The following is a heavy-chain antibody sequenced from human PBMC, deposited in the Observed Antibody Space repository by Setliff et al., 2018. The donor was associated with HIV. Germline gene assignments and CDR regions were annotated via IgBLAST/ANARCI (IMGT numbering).Heavy chain of an antibody. CDR3: AKGESVGSGTVSLDY. J-gene: IGHJ4*02. CDR2: IYYSGST. Sequence: SETLSLTCAVYGGSFSGYYWSWIRQPPGKGLEWIGNIYYSGSTNYNPSLKSRVTISVDTSKNQFSLKLSSVTAADTAVYYCAKGESVGSGTVSLDYWGQGKLVTVSS. D-gene: IGHD3-10*01. V-gene: IGHV4-34*01. CDR1: GGSFSGYY.